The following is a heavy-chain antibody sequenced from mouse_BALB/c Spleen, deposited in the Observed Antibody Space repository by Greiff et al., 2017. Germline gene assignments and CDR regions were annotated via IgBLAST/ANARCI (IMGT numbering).Heavy chain of an antibody. J-gene: IGHJ1*01. CDR3: ARDTPYFDV. V-gene: IGHV5-6-3*01. CDR2: INSNGGST. Sequence: EVKLVESGGGLVKPGGSLKLSCAASGFTFSSYGMSWVRQTPDKRLELVATINSNGGSTYYPDSVKGRFTISRDNAKNTLYLQMSSLKSEDTAMYYCARDTPYFDVWGAGTTVTVSS. CDR1: GFTFSSYG.